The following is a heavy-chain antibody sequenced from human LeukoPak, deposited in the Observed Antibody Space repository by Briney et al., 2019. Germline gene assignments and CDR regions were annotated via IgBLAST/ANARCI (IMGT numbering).Heavy chain of an antibody. J-gene: IGHJ4*02. CDR1: GFTFISYT. CDR2: ITSGSSYI. Sequence: GSLRLSCAASGFTFISYTMNWVRQAPGKGLEWVSSITSGSSYIYYADSVKGRFTISRDNAKNSLYLQMTSLRVEDTAVYYCAKTYGHFDDWGQGTLVTVSS. CDR3: AKTYGHFDD. V-gene: IGHV3-21*01. D-gene: IGHD4-17*01.